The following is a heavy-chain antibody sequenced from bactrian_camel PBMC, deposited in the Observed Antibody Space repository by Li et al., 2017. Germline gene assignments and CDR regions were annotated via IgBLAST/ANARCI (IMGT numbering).Heavy chain of an antibody. D-gene: IGHD4*01. CDR2: IGFDGNAA. CDR1: GLSFSLHY. CDR3: AADWSCRSDYES. V-gene: IGHV3S6*01. Sequence: SLSLSCTASGLSFSLHYMTWVRQAPGKGLEWVSTIGFDGNAAYYADSVKGRFTISKDNTMNTLYLQMNSLEPEDTAMYYCAADWSCRSDYESWGQGTQVTVS. J-gene: IGHJ4*01.